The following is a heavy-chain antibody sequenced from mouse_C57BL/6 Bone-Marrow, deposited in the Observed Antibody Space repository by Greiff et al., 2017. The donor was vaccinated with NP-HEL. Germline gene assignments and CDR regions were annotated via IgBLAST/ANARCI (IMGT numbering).Heavy chain of an antibody. CDR3: ARHSYDGLHWYFDV. J-gene: IGHJ1*03. CDR2: INSDGGST. CDR1: EYEFPSHD. V-gene: IGHV5-2*01. Sequence: EVKLVESGGGLVQPGESLKLSCESNEYEFPSHDMSWVRKTPEKRLELVAAINSDGGSTYYPDTMERRFILSRDNTKKTLYLQMSSLRSEDTALYYCARHSYDGLHWYFDVWGTGTTVTVSS. D-gene: IGHD2-12*01.